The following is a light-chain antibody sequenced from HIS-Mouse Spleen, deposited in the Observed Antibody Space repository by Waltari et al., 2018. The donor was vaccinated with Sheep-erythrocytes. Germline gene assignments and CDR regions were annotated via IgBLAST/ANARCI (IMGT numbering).Light chain of an antibody. V-gene: IGLV3-10*01. CDR2: EDS. J-gene: IGLJ2*01. CDR1: ALPKKY. CDR3: YSTDSSGNHSV. Sequence: SYELTQPPSVSVSPGQTARITCSGDALPKKYAYWYQQKSGQAPVLVIYEDSKRPSGNPERSSGSSSGTMATLNISGAQVEDEADYYCYSTDSSGNHSVFGGGTKLTVL.